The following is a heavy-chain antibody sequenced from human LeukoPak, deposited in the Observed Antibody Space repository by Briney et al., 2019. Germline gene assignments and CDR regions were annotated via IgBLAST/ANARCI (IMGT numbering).Heavy chain of an antibody. Sequence: GGSLRLSCAASGFTFSNYWMHWVRQAPDKGLVWVARIRTDGDTSYADSVRGRFTISRDNSKNTLYLQMNSLRAEDTAVYYCARDARVGDPLDYWGQGTLVTVSS. D-gene: IGHD4-17*01. CDR2: IRTDGDT. CDR1: GFTFSNYW. V-gene: IGHV3-74*01. CDR3: ARDARVGDPLDY. J-gene: IGHJ4*02.